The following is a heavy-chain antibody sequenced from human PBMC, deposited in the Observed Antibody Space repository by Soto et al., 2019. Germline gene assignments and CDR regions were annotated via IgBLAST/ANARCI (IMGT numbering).Heavy chain of an antibody. CDR2: INPSGGST. D-gene: IGHD3-10*01. Sequence: QVQLVQSGAEVKKPGASVKVSCKASGYTFTSYYMHWVRQAPGQGLEWMGIINPSGGSTSYAQKFQGRVTMTRDTSTSTVYMELSSLRSEDTAVYYCITMVRGVIGGFDYWGQGTLVTVSS. V-gene: IGHV1-46*01. J-gene: IGHJ4*02. CDR3: ITMVRGVIGGFDY. CDR1: GYTFTSYY.